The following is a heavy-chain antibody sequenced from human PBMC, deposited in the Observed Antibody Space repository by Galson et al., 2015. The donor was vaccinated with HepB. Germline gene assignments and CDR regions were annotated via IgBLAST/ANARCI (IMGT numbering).Heavy chain of an antibody. D-gene: IGHD6-19*01. CDR3: ARGRSITVAVGPLDY. CDR2: VYHSGST. CDR1: GGSISSGGYF. V-gene: IGHV4-30-2*01. J-gene: IGHJ4*02. Sequence: TLSLTCTVSGGSISSGGYFWNWIRQPPGKGLEWIGYVYHSGSTYYNLSLKSRVTISLDRSYNQFSLKLSSVTAADTAVYYCARGRSITVAVGPLDYWGQGSLVTVSS.